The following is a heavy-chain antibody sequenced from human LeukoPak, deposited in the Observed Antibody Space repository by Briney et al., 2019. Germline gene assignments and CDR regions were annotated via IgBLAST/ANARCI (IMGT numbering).Heavy chain of an antibody. CDR1: GGSFSNYY. Sequence: SETLSLTCAVYGGSFSNYYLSWVRQPPGKGLEWIGEITHHGSTNYNPSLKSRVTISVDTSKNQFSLKLSSVTAADTAVYYCARGEPGITMVRNQPWGQGTLVTVSS. V-gene: IGHV4-34*01. D-gene: IGHD3-10*01. CDR2: ITHHGST. CDR3: ARGEPGITMVRNQP. J-gene: IGHJ5*02.